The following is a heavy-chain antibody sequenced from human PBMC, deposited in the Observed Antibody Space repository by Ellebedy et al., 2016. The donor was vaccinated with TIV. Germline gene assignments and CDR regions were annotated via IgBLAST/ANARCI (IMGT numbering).Heavy chain of an antibody. CDR1: GFTFSGYH. J-gene: IGHJ4*02. CDR3: ARLGVIAAAGASDY. CDR2: VSYSGDLM. V-gene: IGHV3-11*01. D-gene: IGHD6-13*01. Sequence: PGGSLRLSCAASGFTFSGYHMSWFRQAPGKGPEWVSYVSYSGDLMYYADSVKGRFTTSRDNAGNSLYLQMNSLRAEDTAVYYCARLGVIAAAGASDYWGQGTLVIVSS.